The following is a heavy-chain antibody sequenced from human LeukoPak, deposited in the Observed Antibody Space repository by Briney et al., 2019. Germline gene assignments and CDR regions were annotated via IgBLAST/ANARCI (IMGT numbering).Heavy chain of an antibody. J-gene: IGHJ4*02. V-gene: IGHV4-39*01. CDR1: GGSISSGSYY. Sequence: SETLSLTCTVSGGSISSGSYYWGWIRQPPGKGLEWIGSTFYSGSSTYYNPSLKSRVTISVDTSKNQFSLKLSSVTAADTAVYYCARRRGGYNSFEDFDYWGQGTLVTVSS. CDR3: ARRRGGYNSFEDFDY. D-gene: IGHD5-24*01. CDR2: TFYSGSST.